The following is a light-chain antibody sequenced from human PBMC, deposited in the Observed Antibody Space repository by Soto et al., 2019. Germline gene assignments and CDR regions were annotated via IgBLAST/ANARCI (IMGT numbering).Light chain of an antibody. CDR2: RAS. Sequence: EIVMTQSPATLSVPPGGRATLSCRASQSVSSYLAWYQQRPGQPPRLLIYRASTRATGIPARFSGSGSGTEFSLTISSLQSEDFAVDYCQQDSTWPPRYTFGQGTKLEI. CDR1: QSVSSY. V-gene: IGKV3-15*01. CDR3: QQDSTWPPRYT. J-gene: IGKJ2*01.